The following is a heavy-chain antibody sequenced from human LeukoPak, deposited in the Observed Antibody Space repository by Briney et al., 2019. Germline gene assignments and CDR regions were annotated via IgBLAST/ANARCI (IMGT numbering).Heavy chain of an antibody. J-gene: IGHJ3*02. Sequence: GGSLRLSCAASGFTFGSYWMHWVRQAPGKGLVWVSRIKGDGSTATYADSVKGRFIISRDNAKNTVYLQMNSLRAEDTAVYYCARIGSGTYSDAFDIWGQGTMVTVSS. CDR2: IKGDGSTA. CDR3: ARIGSGTYSDAFDI. V-gene: IGHV3-74*01. D-gene: IGHD1-26*01. CDR1: GFTFGSYW.